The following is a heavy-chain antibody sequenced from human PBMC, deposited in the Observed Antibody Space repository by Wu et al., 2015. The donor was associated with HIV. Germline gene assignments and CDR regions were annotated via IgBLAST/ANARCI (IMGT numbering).Heavy chain of an antibody. CDR1: GGIFSNFG. J-gene: IGHJ1*01. CDR3: VRDAPLTGQT. D-gene: IGHD7-27*01. V-gene: IGHV1-69*12. Sequence: QVHLVQSGAEVKKPGSSMKVSCKASGGIFSNFGVSWLRQAPGQGPEWMGGIIPMFKIPNYARGFRGRVTITADESTSTVHLELRGLRSGDTAVYFCVRDAPLTGQTWGLGTLVTVS. CDR2: IIPMFKIP.